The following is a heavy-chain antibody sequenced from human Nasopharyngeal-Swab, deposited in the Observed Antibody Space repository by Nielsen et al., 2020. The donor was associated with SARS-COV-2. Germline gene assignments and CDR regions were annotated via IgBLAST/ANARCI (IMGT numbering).Heavy chain of an antibody. D-gene: IGHD3-3*01. V-gene: IGHV3-23*03. CDR3: AKGAGGDFWSGYLRFLDY. CDR1: GFTFSSYA. J-gene: IGHJ4*02. CDR2: IYSGGNST. Sequence: GEALKISCAASGFTFSSYAMSWVRQAPGKGLEWVSVIYSGGNSTYYADSVKGRFTISRDNSKNTLYLQMNSLRAEDTAVYYCAKGAGGDFWSGYLRFLDYWGQGTLVTVSS.